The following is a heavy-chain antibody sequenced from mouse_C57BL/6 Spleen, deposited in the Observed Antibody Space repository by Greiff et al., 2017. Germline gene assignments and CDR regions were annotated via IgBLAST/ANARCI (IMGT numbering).Heavy chain of an antibody. CDR1: GYTFTSYW. J-gene: IGHJ2*01. CDR2: IYPGSGST. CDR3: ARRGYYDYDGGVY. D-gene: IGHD2-4*01. Sequence: VQLQQSGAELVKPGASVKMSCKASGYTFTSYWITWVKQRPGQGLEWIGDIYPGSGSTNYNEKFKSKATLTVDTSSSTAYMQLSSLTSEDSAVYYCARRGYYDYDGGVYWGQGTTLTVSS. V-gene: IGHV1-55*01.